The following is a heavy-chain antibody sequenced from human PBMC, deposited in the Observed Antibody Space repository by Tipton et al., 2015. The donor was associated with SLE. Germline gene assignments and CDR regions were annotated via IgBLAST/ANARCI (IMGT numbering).Heavy chain of an antibody. V-gene: IGHV3-21*01. D-gene: IGHD7-27*01. Sequence: GSLRLSCAASGFMFSSYTMIWVRQAPGKGLEWVSSITSHSVYIYYEDSVKGRFTISRDNAKNSLYLQLNSLRAEDTAVYYCARDPGDWGYDYWGQGSLVTVSS. CDR2: ITSHSVYI. CDR1: GFMFSSYT. CDR3: ARDPGDWGYDY. J-gene: IGHJ4*02.